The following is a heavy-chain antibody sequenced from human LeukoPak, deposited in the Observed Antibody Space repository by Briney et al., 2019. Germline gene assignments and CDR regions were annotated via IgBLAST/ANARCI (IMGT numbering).Heavy chain of an antibody. D-gene: IGHD6-13*01. CDR1: GFTFSGYS. Sequence: GESLKISCAASGFTFSGYSMNWVRQAPGKGLEWVSSISSSSSYIYYADSVKGRFTISRDNAKNSLYLQMNSLRAEDTAVYYCAREIAAAPADWGQGTLVTVSS. V-gene: IGHV3-21*01. CDR3: AREIAAAPAD. J-gene: IGHJ4*02. CDR2: ISSSSSYI.